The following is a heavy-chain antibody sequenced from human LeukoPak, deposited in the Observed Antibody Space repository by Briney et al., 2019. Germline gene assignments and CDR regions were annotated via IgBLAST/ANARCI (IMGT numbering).Heavy chain of an antibody. D-gene: IGHD3-3*01. J-gene: IGHJ5*02. CDR2: IKQDGSEK. CDR3: AREIGYYDFWSGHYNWFDP. Sequence: GGSLRLSCAASGFTFSSYWMSWVRQAPGKGLEWVANIKQDGSEKYYVDSVKGRFTISRDNAKNSVYLQMNSLRAEDTAVYYCAREIGYYDFWSGHYNWFDPWGQGTLVTVSS. V-gene: IGHV3-7*01. CDR1: GFTFSSYW.